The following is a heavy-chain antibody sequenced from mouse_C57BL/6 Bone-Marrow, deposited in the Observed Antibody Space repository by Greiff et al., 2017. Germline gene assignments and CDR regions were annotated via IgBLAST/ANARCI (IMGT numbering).Heavy chain of an antibody. CDR1: GYTFTSYD. CDR3: ASTQGNYFDY. D-gene: IGHD2-1*01. V-gene: IGHV1-85*01. J-gene: IGHJ2*01. CDR2: IYPRDGST. Sequence: VQLKESGPELVKPGASVKLSCKASGYTFTSYDINWVKQRPGQGLEWIGWIYPRDGSTKYNEKFKGKATLTVDTSSSTAYMELHSLTSEDSAVYFCASTQGNYFDYWGQGTTLTVSS.